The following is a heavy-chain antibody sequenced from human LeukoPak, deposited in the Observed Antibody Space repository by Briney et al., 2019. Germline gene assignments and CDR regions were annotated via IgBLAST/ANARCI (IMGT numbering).Heavy chain of an antibody. D-gene: IGHD4-23*01. CDR1: GFTFSSYW. CDR2: INIDGSKT. Sequence: GGSLRLSCAASGFTFSSYWMHWVRQAPGKGLVWVSRINIDGSKTAYADSVKGRFTISRDNAKSTLYLQMNSLRAEDTAVYYCARGRTAVVTPGYYMDVWGKGTTVTVSS. J-gene: IGHJ6*03. CDR3: ARGRTAVVTPGYYMDV. V-gene: IGHV3-74*01.